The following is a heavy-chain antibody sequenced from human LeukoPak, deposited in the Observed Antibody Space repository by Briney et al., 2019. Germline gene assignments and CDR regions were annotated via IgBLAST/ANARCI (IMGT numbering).Heavy chain of an antibody. V-gene: IGHV3-73*01. J-gene: IGHJ6*03. CDR3: TRPTNGTIFGVVIEVGLLSYYYMDV. CDR2: IRSKANSYAT. CDR1: GFTFSGSA. Sequence: GGSLRLSCAASGFTFSGSAMHWVRQAFGKGLEWVGRIRSKANSYATAYAASVKGRFTISRDDSKNTAYLQMNSLKTEDTAVYYCTRPTNGTIFGVVIEVGLLSYYYMDVWGKGTTVTVSS. D-gene: IGHD3-3*01.